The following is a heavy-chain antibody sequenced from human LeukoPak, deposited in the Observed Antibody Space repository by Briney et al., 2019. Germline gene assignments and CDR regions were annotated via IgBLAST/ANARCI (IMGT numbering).Heavy chain of an antibody. CDR3: AREADGYNTLNDY. V-gene: IGHV1-8*01. D-gene: IGHD5-12*01. CDR2: INPNSGNT. CDR1: GYTFASYD. Sequence: ASVKVSCKAPGYTFASYDINWVRQATGQGLEWMGWINPNSGNTGYAQKFQGRVTMTRDTSISTAYMELSSLRSEDTAVYYCAREADGYNTLNDYWGQGTLVTVSS. J-gene: IGHJ4*02.